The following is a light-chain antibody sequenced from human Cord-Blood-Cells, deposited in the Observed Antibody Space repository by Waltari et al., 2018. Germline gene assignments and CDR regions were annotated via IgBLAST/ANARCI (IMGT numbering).Light chain of an antibody. CDR3: QRSYSTPWA. CDR2: AAS. V-gene: IGKV1-39*01. CDR1: QSISSY. Sequence: DIQMTQSPSSLSASVGDRVTITCRASQSISSYLNWYQQKPGKAPKLLIYAASSWQSGVPSRFSGSGSGTYFTLTIGSRQPEDLPTYYCQRSYSTPWAFGQGTKVEIK. J-gene: IGKJ1*01.